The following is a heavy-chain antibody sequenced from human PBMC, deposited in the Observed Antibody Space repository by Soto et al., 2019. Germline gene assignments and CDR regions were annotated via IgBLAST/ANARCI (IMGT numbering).Heavy chain of an antibody. CDR2: IYPGDSDT. CDR3: ARQPRYIATINNDAFDI. D-gene: IGHD2-21*01. J-gene: IGHJ3*02. Sequence: PGESLKISCKGSGYSFNMYWIAWVRQMPGQGPEWMGIIYPGDSDTTYSSSFQGQATISADKTISTVYLQLSSLRASDTAMYYCARQPRYIATINNDAFDIWGQGTMVTVSS. CDR1: GYSFNMYW. V-gene: IGHV5-51*01.